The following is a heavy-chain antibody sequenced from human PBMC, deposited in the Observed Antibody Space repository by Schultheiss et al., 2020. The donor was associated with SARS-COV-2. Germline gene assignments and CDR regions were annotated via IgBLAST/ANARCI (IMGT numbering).Heavy chain of an antibody. Sequence: GGSLRLSCKGSGYSFSNYWIGWVRQMPGKGLEWMGIIYPGDSDTRYSQSFQGQVTISADKSISTAYLQWSSLKASDTAMYYCARHACSSTSCYYYGMDVWGQGTTVTVSS. CDR2: IYPGDSDT. J-gene: IGHJ6*02. CDR3: ARHACSSTSCYYYGMDV. V-gene: IGHV5-51*01. CDR1: GYSFSNYW. D-gene: IGHD2-2*01.